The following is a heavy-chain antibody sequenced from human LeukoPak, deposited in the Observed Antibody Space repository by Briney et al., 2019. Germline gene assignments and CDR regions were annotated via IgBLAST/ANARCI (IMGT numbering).Heavy chain of an antibody. CDR2: IYYSGST. Sequence: SETLSLTCTVSGGSISSSSYYWGWIRQPPGKGLEWIGSIYYSGSTYYNPSLKSRVTISVDTSKNQFSLKLSSVTAADTAVYYCARGPYWLYYFDCWGQGTLVTVSS. D-gene: IGHD2-15*01. CDR3: ARGPYWLYYFDC. V-gene: IGHV4-39*01. CDR1: GGSISSSSYY. J-gene: IGHJ4*02.